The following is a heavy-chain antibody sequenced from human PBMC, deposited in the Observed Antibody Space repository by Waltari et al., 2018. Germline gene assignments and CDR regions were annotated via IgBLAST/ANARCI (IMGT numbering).Heavy chain of an antibody. J-gene: IGHJ4*02. D-gene: IGHD1-20*01. V-gene: IGHV3-15*01. CDR1: GFTFYYAW. CDR3: TTDRIGQYNWDVSEFDY. Sequence: EVQLVESGGGLVKPGGSLRLSCAASGFTFYYAWMNWVRQAPGKGLEWVGRIKSQDDGATTDLAAAVKSRFTISREDSINTLFLQINGLKTEDTAVYYCTTDRIGQYNWDVSEFDYWGQGTLVTVSS. CDR2: IKSQDDGATT.